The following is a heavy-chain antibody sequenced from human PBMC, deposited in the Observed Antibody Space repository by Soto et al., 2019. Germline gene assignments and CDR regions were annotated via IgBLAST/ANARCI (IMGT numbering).Heavy chain of an antibody. Sequence: SVKVSCKASGGTFSSYAISWVRQAPGQGLEWMGGIIPIFGTANYAQKFQGRVTITADESTSTAYMELSSLRSEDTAVYYCARGATYYDFWSGYLRYLYYYGMDVWGQGTTVTVSS. J-gene: IGHJ6*02. CDR1: GGTFSSYA. D-gene: IGHD3-3*01. CDR2: IIPIFGTA. CDR3: ARGATYYDFWSGYLRYLYYYGMDV. V-gene: IGHV1-69*13.